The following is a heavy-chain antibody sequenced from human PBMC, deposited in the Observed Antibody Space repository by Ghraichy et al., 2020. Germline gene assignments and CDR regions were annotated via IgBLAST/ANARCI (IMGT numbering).Heavy chain of an antibody. Sequence: ETLSLTCAASGFTFSSYAMHWVRQAPGKGLEYVSAISSNGGSTYYANSVKGRFTISRDNSKNTLYLQMGSLRAEDMAVYYCARGGSSWRHYFDYWGQGTLVTVSS. V-gene: IGHV3-64*01. J-gene: IGHJ4*02. D-gene: IGHD6-13*01. CDR3: ARGGSSWRHYFDY. CDR1: GFTFSSYA. CDR2: ISSNGGST.